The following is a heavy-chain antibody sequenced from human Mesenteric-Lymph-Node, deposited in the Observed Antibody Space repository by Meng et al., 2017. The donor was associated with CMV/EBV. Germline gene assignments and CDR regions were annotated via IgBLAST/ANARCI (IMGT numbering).Heavy chain of an antibody. CDR2: IRWNSYRI. CDR1: GFTFDRSA. J-gene: IGHJ6*02. Sequence: SLKISCAASGFTFDRSAMHWVRQAPGKGLEWVSGIRWNSYRIGYADSVKGRFTIARDNARNSLYLQMNSLRADDTALYYCAKDLSTVTSPYYYGMDVWGQGTTVTVSS. CDR3: AKDLSTVTSPYYYGMDV. V-gene: IGHV3-9*01. D-gene: IGHD4-17*01.